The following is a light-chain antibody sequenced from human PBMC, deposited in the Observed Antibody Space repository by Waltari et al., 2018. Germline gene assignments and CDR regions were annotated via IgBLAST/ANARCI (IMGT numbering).Light chain of an antibody. V-gene: IGLV2-23*02. CDR3: CSYAGRNIWV. CDR2: EVI. CDR1: SSAGGFYTL. Sequence: QSALTQPASVSGSPGQSIPIPCTGTSSAGGFYTLVSYQQHPDEAPKLMVYEVIERPSGVSNRFSGSKSGNTASLTISGLQAEDEADYYCCSYAGRNIWVFGGGTKLTVV. J-gene: IGLJ3*02.